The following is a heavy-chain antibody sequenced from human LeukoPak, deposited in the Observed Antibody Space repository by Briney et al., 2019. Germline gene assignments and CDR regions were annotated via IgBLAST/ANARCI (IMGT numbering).Heavy chain of an antibody. Sequence: PGGSLRLSCAASGFTFSTYSMNWVRQAPGKGLEWVSYINPSSTTIYYADSVKGRFTISRDNAKNSLYLQMNSLRDEDTAVYYCARAQDPTILSYSDYWGQGTLVTVSS. CDR1: GFTFSTYS. D-gene: IGHD5-24*01. CDR3: ARAQDPTILSYSDY. J-gene: IGHJ4*02. V-gene: IGHV3-48*02. CDR2: INPSSTTI.